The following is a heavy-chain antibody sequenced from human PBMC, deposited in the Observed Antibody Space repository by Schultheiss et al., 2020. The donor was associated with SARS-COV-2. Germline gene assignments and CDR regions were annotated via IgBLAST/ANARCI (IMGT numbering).Heavy chain of an antibody. CDR3: ARVARSPTTRYGMDV. V-gene: IGHV3-48*01. J-gene: IGHJ6*02. Sequence: GGSLRLSCAASGFTFSSYEMNWVRQAPGKGLEWVSYISSSSSTIYYADSVKGRFTISRDNSKNTLYLQMNSLRAEDTAVYYCARVARSPTTRYGMDVWGQGTTVTVSS. D-gene: IGHD1-26*01. CDR1: GFTFSSYE. CDR2: ISSSSSTI.